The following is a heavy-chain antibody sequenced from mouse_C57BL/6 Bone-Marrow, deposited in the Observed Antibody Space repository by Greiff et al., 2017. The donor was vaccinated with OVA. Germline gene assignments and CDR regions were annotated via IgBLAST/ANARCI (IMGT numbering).Heavy chain of an antibody. Sequence: QVQLQQPGAELVKPGASVKLSCKASGYTFTSYWMHWVKQRPGQGLEWIGMIDPNSGGTNYNEKFKSKATLTVDKSSSTAYMQLSSLTSEDSAVYYCERWGYYYARDYWGQGTSVTVSS. CDR1: GYTFTSYW. V-gene: IGHV1-72*01. CDR2: IDPNSGGT. CDR3: ERWGYYYARDY. J-gene: IGHJ4*01.